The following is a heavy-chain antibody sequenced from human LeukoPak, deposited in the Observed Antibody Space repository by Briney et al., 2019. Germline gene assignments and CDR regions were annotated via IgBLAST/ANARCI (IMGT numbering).Heavy chain of an antibody. J-gene: IGHJ4*02. CDR2: IIPIFDTA. Sequence: GASVTVSFTASVCTFSIYTLSWVRQAPGRGLEWMGRIIPIFDTADYTQKFQGRVTFTADKSTGTAFMELSSLRSEDTATYYCVRDYDTSGPQKTYLDFWGQGTLVTVSS. CDR3: VRDYDTSGPQKTYLDF. D-gene: IGHD3-22*01. V-gene: IGHV1-69*08. CDR1: VCTFSIYT.